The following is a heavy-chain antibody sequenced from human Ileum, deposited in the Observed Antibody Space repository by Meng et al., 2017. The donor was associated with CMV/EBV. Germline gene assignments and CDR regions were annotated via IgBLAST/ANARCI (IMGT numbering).Heavy chain of an antibody. CDR3: AIDTNTYYYKY. CDR1: GDTFISYA. D-gene: IGHD3-22*01. V-gene: IGHV1-3*04. Sequence: SCKASGDTFISYAIHWVRQAPGQSLEWVGWINTGNGNTKYSQKFQGRVTSSRDTSANTAYMELSSLRSEDTAVYYCAIDTNTYYYKYWGQGTLVTVSS. J-gene: IGHJ4*02. CDR2: INTGNGNT.